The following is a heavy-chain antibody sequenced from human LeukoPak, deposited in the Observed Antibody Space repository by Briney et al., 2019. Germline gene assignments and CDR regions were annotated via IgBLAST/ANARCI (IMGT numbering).Heavy chain of an antibody. Sequence: SETLSLTCTVSGGSISSSSYYWGWIRQPPGKGLEWIGSIYYSGSTYYNPSLKSRVTISVDTSKNQFSLQLNSVTPEDTAVYYCASNYYDSSGFDYWGQGTLVTVSS. V-gene: IGHV4-39*07. CDR3: ASNYYDSSGFDY. J-gene: IGHJ4*02. CDR1: GGSISSSSYY. CDR2: IYYSGST. D-gene: IGHD3-22*01.